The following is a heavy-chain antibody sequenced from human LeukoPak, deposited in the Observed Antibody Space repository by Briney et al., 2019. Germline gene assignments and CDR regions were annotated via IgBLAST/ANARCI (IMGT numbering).Heavy chain of an antibody. D-gene: IGHD5-18*01. Sequence: GGSLRLSCAASEFTFSDYYMSWIRQAPGKGLEWVANIKQDGSEKYYVDSVKGRFTISRDNAKNSLYLQMNSLRAEDTAVYYCARGRTWIQLTSIQGGGQGTLVTVSS. CDR3: ARGRTWIQLTSIQG. J-gene: IGHJ4*02. CDR1: EFTFSDYY. CDR2: IKQDGSEK. V-gene: IGHV3-7*04.